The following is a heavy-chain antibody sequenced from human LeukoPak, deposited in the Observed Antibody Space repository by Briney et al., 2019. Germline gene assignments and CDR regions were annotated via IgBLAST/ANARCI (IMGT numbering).Heavy chain of an antibody. CDR2: ISSSSSYI. D-gene: IGHD2-15*01. J-gene: IGHJ6*02. V-gene: IGHV3-21*01. CDR1: GFTFSSYS. CDR3: ARVVGYCSGGSCYYYYYYGMDV. Sequence: PGGSLRLSCAASGFTFSSYSMNWVRQAPGKGLEWVSSISSSSSYIYYADSVKGRFTISRDNAKNSLYLQVNSLRAEDMAVYYCARVVGYCSGGSCYYYYYYGMDVWGQGTTVTVSS.